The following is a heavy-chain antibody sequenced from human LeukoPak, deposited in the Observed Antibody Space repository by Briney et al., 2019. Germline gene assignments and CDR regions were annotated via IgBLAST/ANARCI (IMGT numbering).Heavy chain of an antibody. Sequence: ASLKVSCKASGYTFIDYFIHWMRQTPGQGLEWLGWINPNSGVTRYAQKFQDRVTMTRDTAAYMELSSLTSDDTAVYYCARAVSGTLGGAFDIWGKGTAVTVSS. V-gene: IGHV1-2*02. CDR1: GYTFIDYF. CDR2: INPNSGVT. J-gene: IGHJ3*02. CDR3: ARAVSGTLGGAFDI. D-gene: IGHD1-7*01.